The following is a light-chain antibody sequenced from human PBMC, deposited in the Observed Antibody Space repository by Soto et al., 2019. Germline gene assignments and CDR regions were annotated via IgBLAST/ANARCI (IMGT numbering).Light chain of an antibody. CDR2: DAS. V-gene: IGKV1-39*01. Sequence: DIQMTQSPSSLFASVGDRVTITCQATQDINIYLNWYQQKPGRAPNLLIYDASNLEIGVPSRFTGSGSGTDFTLTIISLQPEDYATYFCQQSYSMPYAFGPGTKVDIK. J-gene: IGKJ2*01. CDR3: QQSYSMPYA. CDR1: QDINIY.